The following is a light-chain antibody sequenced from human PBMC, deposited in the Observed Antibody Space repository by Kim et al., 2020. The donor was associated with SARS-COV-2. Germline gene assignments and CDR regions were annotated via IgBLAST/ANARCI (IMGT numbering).Light chain of an antibody. CDR1: YSATTN. CDR3: QEYNNWPTLS. CDR2: GAS. J-gene: IGKJ4*01. Sequence: EIVMTQSPATLSVSPGEGATLSCRASYSATTNLAWYQQKPGQAPRLLIYGASIRASGIPARFSGSGSGTDFTLTISSLQSEDSAVYYCQEYNNWPTLSFGGGTKVDIK. V-gene: IGKV3D-15*01.